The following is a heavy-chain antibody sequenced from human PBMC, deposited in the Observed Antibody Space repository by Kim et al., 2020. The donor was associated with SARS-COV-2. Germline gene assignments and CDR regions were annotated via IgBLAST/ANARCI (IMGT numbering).Heavy chain of an antibody. CDR3: AGYISAAGASPRYDY. CDR1: GFTFSSYS. D-gene: IGHD6-13*01. V-gene: IGHV3-21*01. Sequence: GGSLRLSCAASGFTFSSYSMNWVRQAPGKGLEWVSSICSSSSYIYYPDSVKGRFTISRDNAKNSLYLQMNSLRAEDTAVYYCAGYISAAGASPRYDYWGQGTLVTVSS. CDR2: ICSSSSYI. J-gene: IGHJ4*02.